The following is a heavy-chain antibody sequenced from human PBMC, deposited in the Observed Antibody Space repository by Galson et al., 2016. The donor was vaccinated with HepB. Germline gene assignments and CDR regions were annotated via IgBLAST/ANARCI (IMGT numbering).Heavy chain of an antibody. Sequence: SLRLSCAASGFTFSSYVMSWVRQSPGKGLEWISYVSTSGRIVKYAGSVRGRFTISRDNAKDSLYLEMNSLTAEDTAVYYCARSVERKHQSSGSLLSYFDHWGQGTLVTVSS. CDR2: VSTSGRIV. D-gene: IGHD1-26*01. CDR3: ARSVERKHQSSGSLLSYFDH. CDR1: GFTFSSYV. J-gene: IGHJ4*02. V-gene: IGHV3-11*01.